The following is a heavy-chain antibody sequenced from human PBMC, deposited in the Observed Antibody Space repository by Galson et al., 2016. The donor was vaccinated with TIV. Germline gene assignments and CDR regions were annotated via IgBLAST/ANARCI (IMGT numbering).Heavy chain of an antibody. CDR1: GYTFINYY. D-gene: IGHD2-8*01. Sequence: SVKVSCKASGYTFINYYMHWVRQAPGQGLEWVGVIDPNSGGTTYAQKFQGRVTMTRDTSTNTVYMELSSLTSDDTAVFYCAVWANTYYFALWGRGTLITVSS. J-gene: IGHJ4*02. CDR3: AVWANTYYFAL. CDR2: IDPNSGGT. V-gene: IGHV1-46*01.